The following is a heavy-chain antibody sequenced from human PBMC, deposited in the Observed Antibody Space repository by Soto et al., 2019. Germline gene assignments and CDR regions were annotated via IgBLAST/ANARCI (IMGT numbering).Heavy chain of an antibody. Sequence: QVQLVQSGAEVKKPGSSVKVSCKTSGVSFNNNGIGWVRQAPGHGLEWMGGVSPPFRTSNYARKFQGRIWITADASTGTVNMELSSLPSEDTAQYYCARVLYYGSGSYSPYGMDVWGQGTTVTVSS. D-gene: IGHD3-10*01. CDR3: ARVLYYGSGSYSPYGMDV. J-gene: IGHJ6*02. CDR1: GVSFNNNG. V-gene: IGHV1-69*01. CDR2: VSPPFRTS.